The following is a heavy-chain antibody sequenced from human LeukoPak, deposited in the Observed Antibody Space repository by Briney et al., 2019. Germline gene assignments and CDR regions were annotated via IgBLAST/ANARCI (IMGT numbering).Heavy chain of an antibody. CDR3: AKVRYFDWLPPEYNRLDP. D-gene: IGHD3-9*01. J-gene: IGHJ5*02. CDR1: GFTFSNYG. CDR2: IIGNGGST. Sequence: GGCLRPSFSAAGFTFSNYGRGSGRQPRGGGMELVSAIIGNGGSTYYADSVKGRFTTSRDNSKNTLYLQMNSLRAEDTAVYYCAKVRYFDWLPPEYNRLDPWGQGTLVTVSS. V-gene: IGHV3-23*01.